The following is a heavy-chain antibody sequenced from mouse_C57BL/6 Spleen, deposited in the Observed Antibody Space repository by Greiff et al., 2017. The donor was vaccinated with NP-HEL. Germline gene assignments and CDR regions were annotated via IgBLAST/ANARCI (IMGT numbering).Heavy chain of an antibody. CDR3: ASYYGSSAWFAY. CDR1: GYAFSSSW. D-gene: IGHD1-1*01. Sequence: VQLQQSGPELVKPGASVKISCKASGYAFSSSWMNWVKQRPGKGLEWIGRIYPGDGDTNYNGKFKGKATLTADKSSSTAYMQLSSLTSEDSAVYFCASYYGSSAWFAYWGQGTLVTVSA. J-gene: IGHJ3*01. V-gene: IGHV1-82*01. CDR2: IYPGDGDT.